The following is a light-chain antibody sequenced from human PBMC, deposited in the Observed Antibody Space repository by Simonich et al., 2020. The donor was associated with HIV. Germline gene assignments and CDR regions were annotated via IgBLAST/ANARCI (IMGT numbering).Light chain of an antibody. Sequence: QSALTQPVSVSGSPGQSITISCTGTSSDVGGYKFVSWYQQQPGKAPKLIISDVTTRPSGVPTRFSGSKSGNTASLTISGLQAEDEADYYCCSYAYTYTWLFGGGTKLTVL. J-gene: IGLJ2*01. V-gene: IGLV2-11*01. CDR2: DVT. CDR1: SSDVGGYKF. CDR3: CSYAYTYTWL.